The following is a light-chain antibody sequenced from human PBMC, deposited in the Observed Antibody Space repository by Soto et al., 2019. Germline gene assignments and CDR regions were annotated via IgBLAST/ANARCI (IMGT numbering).Light chain of an antibody. V-gene: IGLV2-14*03. Sequence: QSALTQPASVSGSPGQSITISCTGTSSDVGAYNYVSWYQQHPGKAPKLLICDVTNRPSGVSNRFSGSKSGNTASLTISGLQAEDEADYYCSSFASSIPLVFGGGTKLTVL. CDR2: DVT. CDR1: SSDVGAYNY. CDR3: SSFASSIPLV. J-gene: IGLJ2*01.